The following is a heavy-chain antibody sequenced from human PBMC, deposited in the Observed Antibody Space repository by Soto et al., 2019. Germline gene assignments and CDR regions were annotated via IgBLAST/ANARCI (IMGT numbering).Heavy chain of an antibody. CDR3: ARNIRDGYNYFDY. D-gene: IGHD5-12*01. J-gene: IGHJ4*02. CDR1: GGTFSSYT. V-gene: IGHV1-69*02. CDR2: IIPILGIA. Sequence: QVQLVQSGAEVKKPGSSVKVSCKASGGTFSSYTISWVRQAPGPGLEWMGRIIPILGIANYAQKFQGRVTITADKSTSTAYMELSSLRSEDTAVYYCARNIRDGYNYFDYWGQGTLVTVSS.